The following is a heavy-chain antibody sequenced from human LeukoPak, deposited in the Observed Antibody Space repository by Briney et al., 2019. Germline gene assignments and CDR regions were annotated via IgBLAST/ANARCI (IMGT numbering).Heavy chain of an antibody. CDR2: IYYSGST. J-gene: IGHJ4*02. CDR3: ARLSSSSEAFDY. D-gene: IGHD6-6*01. Sequence: PSETLSLTCTVSGGSISSYYWGWIRQPPGKGLEWIGSIYYSGSTYYNPSLKSRVTISVDTSKNQFSLKLSSVTAADTAVYYCARLSSSSEAFDYWGQGTLVTVSS. CDR1: GGSISSYY. V-gene: IGHV4-39*07.